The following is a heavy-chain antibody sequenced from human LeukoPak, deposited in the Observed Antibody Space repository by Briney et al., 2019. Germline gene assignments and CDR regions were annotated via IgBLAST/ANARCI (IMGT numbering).Heavy chain of an antibody. J-gene: IGHJ4*02. CDR3: ARPWGNYYGSGSYLAY. CDR2: IRYDGSNK. V-gene: IGHV3-33*08. CDR1: GFTFSSYG. D-gene: IGHD3-10*01. Sequence: GGSLRLSCAASGFTFSSYGMHWVRQAPGKGLEWVAFIRYDGSNKYYADSVKGRFTISRDNAKNSLYLQMNSLRAEDTAVYYCARPWGNYYGSGSYLAYWGQGTLVTVSS.